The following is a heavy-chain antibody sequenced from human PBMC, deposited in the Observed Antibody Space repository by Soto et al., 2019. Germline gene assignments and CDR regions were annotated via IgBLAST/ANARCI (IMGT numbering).Heavy chain of an antibody. Sequence: EVQLVESGGDLVQPGGSLRLSCATSGFTFSSYWMSWVRQAPGNGLEWVANINQDGSEKYYLYSVKGRFTISRDNAKNSLYLQVNSLRAEDTAVYYCAKRKEVYYYGMDVWGQGTTVTVSS. CDR2: INQDGSEK. CDR3: AKRKEVYYYGMDV. J-gene: IGHJ6*02. V-gene: IGHV3-7*01. CDR1: GFTFSSYW.